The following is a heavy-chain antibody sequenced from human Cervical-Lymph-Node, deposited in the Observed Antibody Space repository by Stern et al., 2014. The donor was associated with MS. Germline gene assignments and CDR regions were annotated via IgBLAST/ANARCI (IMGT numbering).Heavy chain of an antibody. V-gene: IGHV4-59*01. Sequence: QVQLQESGPGVVKPSETLSLTCTVSGGSITSYYWSWIRQPPGKGLEVIGYISYDGSTNYNSSLKSRVTMSLDTSKKQFSLKLDSVSAADTAVYFCARVSTSFDDWGQGTLVTVSS. D-gene: IGHD4-11*01. CDR1: GGSITSYY. CDR2: ISYDGST. J-gene: IGHJ4*02. CDR3: ARVSTSFDD.